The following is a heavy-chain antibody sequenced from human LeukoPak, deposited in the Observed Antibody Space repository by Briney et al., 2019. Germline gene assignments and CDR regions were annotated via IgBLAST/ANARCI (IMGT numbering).Heavy chain of an antibody. J-gene: IGHJ4*02. Sequence: HPGGSLRLSCAASAFTFSNYWMHWVRHTPGKGLVWVARIDSDGTTATYADSVKGRFTISRDNAKNSLYLQMNSLRAEDTAVYYCARDNVVVIAIPFDYWGQGTLVTVSS. CDR2: IDSDGTTA. CDR3: ARDNVVVIAIPFDY. V-gene: IGHV3-74*01. D-gene: IGHD2-21*01. CDR1: AFTFSNYW.